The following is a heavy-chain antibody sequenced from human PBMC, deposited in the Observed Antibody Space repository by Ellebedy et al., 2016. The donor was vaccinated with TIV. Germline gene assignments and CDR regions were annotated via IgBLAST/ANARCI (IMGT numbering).Heavy chain of an antibody. V-gene: IGHV3-23*01. CDR2: IYGSGVTT. J-gene: IGHJ3*02. Sequence: GESLKLSCAASGFTFNSYAMSWVRQTPGKGLEWVSAIYGSGVTTYYTDSVKGRFTISRDNSRNTLYLQMNSLRAEETAIYYCAKDQVGGDGRWVFDIWGQGTMVTVSS. CDR1: GFTFNSYA. D-gene: IGHD3-16*01. CDR3: AKDQVGGDGRWVFDI.